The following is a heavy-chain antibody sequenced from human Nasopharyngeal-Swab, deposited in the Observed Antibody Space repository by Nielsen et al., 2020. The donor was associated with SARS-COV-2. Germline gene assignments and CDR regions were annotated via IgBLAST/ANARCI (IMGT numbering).Heavy chain of an antibody. CDR3: ARGLIVATIFHYYYMDV. Sequence: ASEKVSCKASGYTFTTYDINWVRQATGQGLEWMGWMNPNSGNTGYAQKFQGRVTMTRNTSISTVYMELSSLRSEDTAVYYCARGLIVATIFHYYYMDVWGKGTTVTVSS. J-gene: IGHJ6*03. D-gene: IGHD5-12*01. CDR1: GYTFTTYD. V-gene: IGHV1-8*01. CDR2: MNPNSGNT.